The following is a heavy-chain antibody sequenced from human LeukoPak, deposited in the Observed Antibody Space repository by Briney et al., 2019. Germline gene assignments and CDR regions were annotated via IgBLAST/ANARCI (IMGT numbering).Heavy chain of an antibody. CDR2: ISYDGSNK. Sequence: PGGSLRLSCAASGFTFSSCGMHWVRQAPGKGLEWVAVISYDGSNKYYADSVKGRFTISRDNSKNTLYLQMNSLRAEDTAVYYCAKGTAAGYYYYMDVWGKGTTVTVSS. CDR1: GFTFSSCG. J-gene: IGHJ6*03. D-gene: IGHD6-13*01. CDR3: AKGTAAGYYYYMDV. V-gene: IGHV3-30*18.